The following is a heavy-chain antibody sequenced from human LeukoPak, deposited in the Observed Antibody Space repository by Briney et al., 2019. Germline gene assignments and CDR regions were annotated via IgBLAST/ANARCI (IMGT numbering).Heavy chain of an antibody. Sequence: ASVKVSCKASGYTFTRYYMNWVRQAPGEGLEWMGIINPSGGSTNYAQKFQGRVTMTRDTSTSTIYMEVSSLRSEDTAVYYCATSFRAVNWFDPWGQGTLVTVSS. CDR3: ATSFRAVNWFDP. J-gene: IGHJ5*02. CDR2: INPSGGST. CDR1: GYTFTRYY. D-gene: IGHD3-10*01. V-gene: IGHV1-46*01.